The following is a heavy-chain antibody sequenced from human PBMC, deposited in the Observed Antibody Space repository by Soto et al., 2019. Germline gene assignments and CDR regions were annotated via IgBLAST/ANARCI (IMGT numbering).Heavy chain of an antibody. Sequence: SDTLSLTCAVSGYSISSGYYWGWIRQPPGKGLEWIGSIYHSGSTYYNPSLKSRVTISVDTSKNQFSLKLSSVTAADTAVYFCANYFDRADGMDVWGQGTPVTVSS. D-gene: IGHD3-22*01. CDR1: GYSISSGYY. V-gene: IGHV4-38-2*01. CDR2: IYHSGST. CDR3: ANYFDRADGMDV. J-gene: IGHJ6*02.